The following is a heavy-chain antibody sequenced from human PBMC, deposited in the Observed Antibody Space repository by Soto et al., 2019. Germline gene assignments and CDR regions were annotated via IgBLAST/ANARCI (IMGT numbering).Heavy chain of an antibody. D-gene: IGHD2-2*01. Sequence: AKQGKHAQSVTKECSSWWLSLNKKGMGVGWIRQPPGKALEWRAPMYWDDDKRDSPSLKSRLTITKDTSNNQVVLTMTNMDPVDTATYYCAHRILMGYCSSTSCYQGFGYRAQATLLTVSS. CDR3: AHRILMGYCSSTSCYQGFGY. J-gene: IGHJ4*02. V-gene: IGHV2-5*02. CDR2: MYWDDDK. CDR1: WLSLNKKGMG.